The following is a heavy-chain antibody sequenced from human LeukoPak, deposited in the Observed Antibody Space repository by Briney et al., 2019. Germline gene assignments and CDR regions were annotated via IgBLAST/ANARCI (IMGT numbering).Heavy chain of an antibody. D-gene: IGHD3-3*01. V-gene: IGHV4-61*01. CDR3: ARSPGYYDFWSGYLGPLDAFDI. Sequence: SETLSLTCTVSGGSVSSGSYYWSWIRQPPGKGLEWIGYIYYSGSTNYNPSLKSRVTISVGTSKNQFSLKLSSVTAADTAVYYCARSPGYYDFWSGYLGPLDAFDIWGQGTMVTVSS. CDR1: GGSVSSGSYY. CDR2: IYYSGST. J-gene: IGHJ3*02.